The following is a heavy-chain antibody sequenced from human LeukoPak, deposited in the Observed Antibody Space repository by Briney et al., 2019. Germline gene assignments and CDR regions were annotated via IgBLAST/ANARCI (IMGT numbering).Heavy chain of an antibody. CDR2: IIPIFGTA. CDR3: ARDPPYCGGDCYDY. V-gene: IGHV1-69*05. D-gene: IGHD2-21*01. J-gene: IGHJ4*02. Sequence: SVKVSCKASGGTFSSYAISWVRQAPGQGLEWMGRIIPIFGTANYAQKFQGRVTITTDESTSTAYVELSSLRSEDTAVYYCARDPPYCGGDCYDYWGQGTLVTVSS. CDR1: GGTFSSYA.